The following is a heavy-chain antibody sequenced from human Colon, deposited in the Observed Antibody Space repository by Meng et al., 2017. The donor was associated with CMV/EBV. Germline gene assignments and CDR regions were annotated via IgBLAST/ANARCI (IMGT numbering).Heavy chain of an antibody. CDR2: ISSSGSTI. J-gene: IGHJ4*02. V-gene: IGHV3-48*03. D-gene: IGHD1-26*01. CDR3: APNIEGSYYEITTPGY. Sequence: GGSLRLSCAASGFTFSSYEMNWVRQAPGKGLEWVSYISSSGSTIYYADSVKGRFTISRGNAKNSLYLQMNSLRAEDTAVYYCAPNIEGSYYEITTPGYWGQGTLVTVSS. CDR1: GFTFSSYE.